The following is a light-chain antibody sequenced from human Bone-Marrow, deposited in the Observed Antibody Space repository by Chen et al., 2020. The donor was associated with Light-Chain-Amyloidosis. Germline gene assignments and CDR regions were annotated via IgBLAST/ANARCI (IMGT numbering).Light chain of an antibody. J-gene: IGLJ1*01. CDR1: SSDVGGYNY. V-gene: IGLV2-8*01. CDR3: LSYAGSSNYV. Sequence: QSALTQPPSASGTPGQSVTISCPGTSSDVGGYNYVSWYQHHPGKAPKLIIYEATQRPSGVPDRFSGSQSDNTASLTVSGLQAEDEADYYCLSYAGSSNYVFGTGTKVTVL. CDR2: EAT.